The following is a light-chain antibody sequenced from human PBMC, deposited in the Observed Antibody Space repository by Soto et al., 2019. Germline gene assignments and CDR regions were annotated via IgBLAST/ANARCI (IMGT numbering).Light chain of an antibody. CDR3: SSYTSSSTYV. CDR2: DVR. V-gene: IGLV2-14*01. J-gene: IGLJ1*01. CDR1: SSDVGGYNY. Sequence: QSALTQPASVSGSPGQSITISCTGTSSDVGGYNYVSWYQQHPGKAPKLMIYDVRNRPSGVSNRFSGSKSGNTASLTISGLQAEDEADYYCSSYTSSSTYVFGTGTKFPVX.